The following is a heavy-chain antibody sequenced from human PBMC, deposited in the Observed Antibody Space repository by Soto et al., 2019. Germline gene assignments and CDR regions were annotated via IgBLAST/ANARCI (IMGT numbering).Heavy chain of an antibody. CDR1: GFTFSSYA. CDR2: ISYDGSNK. D-gene: IGHD6-19*01. CDR3: ACALAPPGIAVPKNPNWFDP. V-gene: IGHV3-30-3*01. Sequence: GGSLRLSCAASGFTFSSYAMHWVRQAPGKGLEWVAVISYDGSNKYYADSVKGRFTISRDNSKNTLYLQMNSLRAEDTAVYYCACALAPPGIAVPKNPNWFDPWGQGTLVTVSS. J-gene: IGHJ5*02.